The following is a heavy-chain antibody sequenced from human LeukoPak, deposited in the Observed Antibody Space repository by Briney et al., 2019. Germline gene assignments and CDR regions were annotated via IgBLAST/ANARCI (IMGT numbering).Heavy chain of an antibody. J-gene: IGHJ4*02. CDR1: GFTLSNYN. V-gene: IGHV3-21*01. Sequence: PGGSLRLSCAASGFTLSNYNMIWVRQAPGKGLEWVSTISSSDYASYTESLKGRFTISRDNAKNSVYLQMNSLRVEDTALYYCARDGSAWSRDYWGQGTLVTVSS. D-gene: IGHD6-19*01. CDR2: ISSSDYA. CDR3: ARDGSAWSRDY.